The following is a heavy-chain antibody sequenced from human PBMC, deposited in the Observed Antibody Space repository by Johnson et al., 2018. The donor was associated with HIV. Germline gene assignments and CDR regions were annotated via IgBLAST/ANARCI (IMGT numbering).Heavy chain of an antibody. V-gene: IGHV3-13*01. CDR2: IGTAGDT. CDR3: ASTGSGSDDAFDI. D-gene: IGHD3-10*01. CDR1: GFTFSSYD. Sequence: EVQLVESGGGLVQPGGSLRLSCAASGFTFSSYDMHWVRQGTGKGLEWVSAIGTAGDTYYPGSVKGRFTISRDNSKNTLYLQMNSLRAEDTAVYYCASTGSGSDDAFDIWGQGTMVTVSS. J-gene: IGHJ3*02.